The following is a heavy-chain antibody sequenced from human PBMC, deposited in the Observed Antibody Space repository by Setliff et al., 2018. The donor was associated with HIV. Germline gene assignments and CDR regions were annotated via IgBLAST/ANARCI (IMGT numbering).Heavy chain of an antibody. CDR3: ARLGYNYDISGHGL. V-gene: IGHV4-34*01. CDR2: INHRGST. CDR1: GGSFSGHY. D-gene: IGHD3-22*01. J-gene: IGHJ4*02. Sequence: AETLSLTCAVYGGSFSGHYWNWFRQPPGKGLEWIGEINHRGSTNYKSSHKSRVTISADTSKRQFSLKLSSVTAADTAVYYFARLGYNYDISGHGLWGQGTLVTVSS.